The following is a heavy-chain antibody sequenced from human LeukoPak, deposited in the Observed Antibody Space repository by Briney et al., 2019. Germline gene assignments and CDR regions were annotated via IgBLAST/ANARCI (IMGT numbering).Heavy chain of an antibody. V-gene: IGHV3-21*01. CDR1: GFTFSSYT. J-gene: IGHJ4*02. CDR3: ARARVVVVATEFDY. CDR2: ISSSSSYI. Sequence: GGSLRLSCAVSGFTFSSYTMNWVRQTPGKGLEWVSSISSSSSYIYYADSVKGRFTISRDNAKNSLYLQMNSLRAEDTAVYYCARARVVVVATEFDYWGQGTLVTVSS. D-gene: IGHD2-15*01.